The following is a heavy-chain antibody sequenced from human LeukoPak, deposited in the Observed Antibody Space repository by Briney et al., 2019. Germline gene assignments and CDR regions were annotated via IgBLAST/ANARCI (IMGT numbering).Heavy chain of an antibody. D-gene: IGHD3-10*01. Sequence: GASVKVSCKASGYTFTNYDIMWVRQATGQGPEWMGWMNSNSGNTGYAQKFQGRVTMTRDTSINTAYMELRSLTSEDTAVYYCARGRGGTVVRGYLDYWGQGTLVTVSS. CDR3: ARGRGGTVVRGYLDY. J-gene: IGHJ4*02. CDR2: MNSNSGNT. V-gene: IGHV1-8*01. CDR1: GYTFTNYD.